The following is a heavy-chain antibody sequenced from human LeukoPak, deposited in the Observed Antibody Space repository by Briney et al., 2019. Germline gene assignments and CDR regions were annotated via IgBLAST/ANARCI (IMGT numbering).Heavy chain of an antibody. CDR1: GGSISSYY. CDR3: ARGEAAAAADWYFDL. D-gene: IGHD6-13*01. J-gene: IGHJ2*01. CDR2: IYYSGST. Sequence: PSETLSLTCTVSGGSISSYYWSWIRQPPGKGLEWIGYIYYSGSTYYNPSLKSRVTISVDTSKNQFSLKLSSVTAADTAVYYCARGEAAAAADWYFDLWGRGTLVTVSS. V-gene: IGHV4-59*12.